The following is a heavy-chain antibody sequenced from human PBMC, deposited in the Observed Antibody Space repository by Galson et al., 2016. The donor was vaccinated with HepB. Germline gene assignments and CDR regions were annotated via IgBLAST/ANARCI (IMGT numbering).Heavy chain of an antibody. D-gene: IGHD3-3*01. V-gene: IGHV3-23*01. CDR2: ISGSGGDI. CDR3: AKDSRLRFLEWLSSYYFDS. CDR1: GFTFSSYA. Sequence: SLRLSCAASGFTFSSYAMSWVRQAPGKGLEWVSGISGSGGDINYADSEKGRFTISRDNSKNMLHLQMNSLRAEDTAVYYCAKDSRLRFLEWLSSYYFDSWGQGTLVTVSS. J-gene: IGHJ4*02.